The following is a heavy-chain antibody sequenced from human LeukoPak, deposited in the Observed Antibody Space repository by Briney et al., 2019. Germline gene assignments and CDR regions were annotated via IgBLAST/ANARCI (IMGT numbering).Heavy chain of an antibody. Sequence: SETLSLTCTVSGGSISSSSYYWGWIRQPPGKGLEWIGSIYYSGSTYYNPSLKSRVTISVDTSKNQFSLKLSSVTAADTAVYYCARLSGSYFDYWGQGTLVTVS. J-gene: IGHJ4*02. CDR2: IYYSGST. V-gene: IGHV4-39*01. D-gene: IGHD1-26*01. CDR1: GGSISSSSYY. CDR3: ARLSGSYFDY.